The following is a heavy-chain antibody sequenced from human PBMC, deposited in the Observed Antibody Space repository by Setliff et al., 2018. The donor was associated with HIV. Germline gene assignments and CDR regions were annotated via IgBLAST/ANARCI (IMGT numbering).Heavy chain of an antibody. J-gene: IGHJ4*02. CDR3: ARLEKLDDISYFDY. D-gene: IGHD3-3*02. Sequence: SETLFLTCTVSGVSISSGGYYWNWIRQHPGKGLEWIGYISSRGSTYYNPSLKSRITMSVDTSQNQVSLKLSSVTAADTAVYFCARLEKLDDISYFDYWGQGTLVTVS. V-gene: IGHV4-31*03. CDR1: GVSISSGGYY. CDR2: ISSRGST.